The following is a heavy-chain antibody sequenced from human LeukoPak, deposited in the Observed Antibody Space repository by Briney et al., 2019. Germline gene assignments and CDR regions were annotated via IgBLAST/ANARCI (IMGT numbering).Heavy chain of an antibody. CDR3: ARAVGSSGWFDY. D-gene: IGHD6-19*01. V-gene: IGHV4-59*01. J-gene: IGHJ4*02. CDR1: GGSISSYY. Sequence: SETLSLTCTGSGGSISSYYWSWIRQPPGKGLEWIGNIYNSGGTNYNPSLKSRVTTSVDTSKNQFPLKLTSVTAADTAVYYCARAVGSSGWFDYWGQGTLVTVSS. CDR2: IYNSGGT.